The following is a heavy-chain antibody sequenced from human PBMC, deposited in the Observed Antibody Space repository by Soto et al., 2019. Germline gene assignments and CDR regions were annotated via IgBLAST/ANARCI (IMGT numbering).Heavy chain of an antibody. Sequence: ASVKVSCKASGYTFHNHGVNWVRQAPGHGLEWMGRISAYNYNTHYAQNFEGRVTITRDTSASTAYMEISSLRSEDTAVSYCARTDWPVGELIYGMDVWGQGSTVTV. J-gene: IGHJ6*02. CDR2: ISAYNYNT. D-gene: IGHD3-10*01. V-gene: IGHV1-18*01. CDR1: GYTFHNHG. CDR3: ARTDWPVGELIYGMDV.